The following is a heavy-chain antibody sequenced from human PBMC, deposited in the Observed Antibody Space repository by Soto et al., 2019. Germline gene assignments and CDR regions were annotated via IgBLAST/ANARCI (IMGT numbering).Heavy chain of an antibody. Sequence: ASVKVSCKASGYTFTSSGISWVRQAPGQKLEWMGWISAYNGNTNYAQKIQGRVTMTTDTSTSTAYMELRSLRSDDTAVYYCARVIDYIWGSYRYTYFDYWGQGTLVTVSS. CDR3: ARVIDYIWGSYRYTYFDY. V-gene: IGHV1-18*01. D-gene: IGHD3-16*02. CDR2: ISAYNGNT. J-gene: IGHJ4*02. CDR1: GYTFTSSG.